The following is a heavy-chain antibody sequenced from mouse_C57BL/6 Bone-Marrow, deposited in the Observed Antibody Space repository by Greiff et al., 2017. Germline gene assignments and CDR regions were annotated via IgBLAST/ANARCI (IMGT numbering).Heavy chain of an antibody. CDR1: GYTFTSYW. V-gene: IGHV1-55*01. CDR2: IYPGSGST. Sequence: QVQLQQPGAELVKPGASVKMSCKASGYTFTSYWITWVKQRPGQGLEWIGDIYPGSGSTNYNEKFKSKATLTVDTSSSTAYMQLSSLTSEDSAVYYCARDRRFYYDYDWFAYWGQGTLVTVSA. J-gene: IGHJ3*01. CDR3: ARDRRFYYDYDWFAY. D-gene: IGHD2-4*01.